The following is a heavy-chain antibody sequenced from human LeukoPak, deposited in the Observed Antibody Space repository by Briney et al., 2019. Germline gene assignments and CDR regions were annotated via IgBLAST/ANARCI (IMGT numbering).Heavy chain of an antibody. V-gene: IGHV3-30*02. D-gene: IGHD1-7*01. CDR2: IRYDGSNK. J-gene: IGHJ3*02. CDR1: GITFSSYG. CDR3: ASDHWNYGGGFDI. Sequence: GGSLRLSCAASGITFSSYGMHWVRQAPGKGLEWVAFIRYDGSNKYYADSVKGRFTISRDNSKNTLYLQMNSLRAEDTAVYYCASDHWNYGGGFDIWGQGTMVTVSS.